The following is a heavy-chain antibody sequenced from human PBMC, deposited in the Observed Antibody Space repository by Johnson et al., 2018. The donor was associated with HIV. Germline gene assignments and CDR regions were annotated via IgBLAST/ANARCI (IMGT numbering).Heavy chain of an antibody. V-gene: IGHV3-30*18. D-gene: IGHD4-17*01. J-gene: IGHJ3*02. CDR1: GFSFTQAW. CDR3: AKGNGDRSAFDI. Sequence: QVQLVESGGGCAQPGGSLRLSCAVSGFSFTQAWMSWVRQAPGKGLEWVAVISYDGSNKYYADSVKGRFIISRDNSKNTLYLQMDSLRAEDTAVYYCAKGNGDRSAFDIWGQGTMVTVSS. CDR2: ISYDGSNK.